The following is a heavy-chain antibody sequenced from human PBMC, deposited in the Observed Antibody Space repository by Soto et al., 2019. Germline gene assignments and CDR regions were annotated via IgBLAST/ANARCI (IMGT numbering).Heavy chain of an antibody. V-gene: IGHV4-39*01. J-gene: IGHJ5*02. CDR1: GGSISSSDDY. CDR2: IFYSGST. Sequence: PSETLSLTCIVSGGSISSSDDYWGWIRQPPGKGLEWIGSIFYSGSTYYNPSLKSRVTISVDTSKNQFSLKLSSVTAADTAVYYCARRSPRAGHIDPWGQGTRVS. CDR3: ARRSPRAGHIDP.